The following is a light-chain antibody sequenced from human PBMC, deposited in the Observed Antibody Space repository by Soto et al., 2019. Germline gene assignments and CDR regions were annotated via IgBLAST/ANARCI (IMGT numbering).Light chain of an antibody. Sequence: QSVLTQPPSVSGAPGQRVTISCTGSGSNIGAGYDIHWYQQVPGTAPKTLIYANTNRGSGVPDRFSGSKSGTSASLAITGLQAEDEADDYCQSYDTSLSGDVFGPGTKVTVL. CDR1: GSNIGAGYD. V-gene: IGLV1-40*01. CDR3: QSYDTSLSGDV. J-gene: IGLJ1*01. CDR2: ANT.